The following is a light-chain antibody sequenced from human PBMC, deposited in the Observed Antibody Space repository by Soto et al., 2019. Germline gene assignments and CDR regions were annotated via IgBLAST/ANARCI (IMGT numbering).Light chain of an antibody. CDR1: NIGSKS. V-gene: IGLV3-21*04. CDR3: QVWDNSSYVV. Sequence: SYELTQPPSVSVAPGKTANITCGGNNIGSKSVHWYQQKPGQAPVVVIYYDSDRPSGIPERFSGSNSGDTATLTISRVEAGDEADYYCQVWDNSSYVVFGGGTKVTVL. CDR2: YDS. J-gene: IGLJ2*01.